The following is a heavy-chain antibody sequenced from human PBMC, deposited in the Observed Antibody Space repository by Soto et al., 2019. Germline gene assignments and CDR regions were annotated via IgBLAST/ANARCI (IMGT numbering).Heavy chain of an antibody. V-gene: IGHV3-23*01. D-gene: IGHD3-22*01. CDR1: GFAFSDYA. J-gene: IGHJ4*02. CDR2: ISGSAGST. CDR3: ASGPLTYHYRSSLPTYFHY. Sequence: EVQLLESGGGLVQPGGSLRLSCSASGFAFSDYAMSWVRQAPGKGLEWVSVISGSAGSTYYADSVRGRFTISRDSSKNTLFLQLDSLRAEDTAVYYCASGPLTYHYRSSLPTYFHYWGQGTLVTVSS.